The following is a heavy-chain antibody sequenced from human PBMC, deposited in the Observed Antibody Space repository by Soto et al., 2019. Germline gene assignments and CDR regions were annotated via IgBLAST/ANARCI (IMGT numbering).Heavy chain of an antibody. Sequence: ASVKVSCKASGYTFTGYYMHWVRQAPGQGLEWMGWINPNSGGTNYAQKFQGRVTMTRDTSISTAYMELSRLRSDDTAVYYCARGPTYYYDSSGYPPTSDFDYWGQGTLVTSPQ. V-gene: IGHV1-2*02. CDR3: ARGPTYYYDSSGYPPTSDFDY. CDR2: INPNSGGT. D-gene: IGHD3-22*01. J-gene: IGHJ4*02. CDR1: GYTFTGYY.